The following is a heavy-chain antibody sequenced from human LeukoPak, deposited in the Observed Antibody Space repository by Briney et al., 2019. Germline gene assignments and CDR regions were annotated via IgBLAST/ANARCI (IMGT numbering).Heavy chain of an antibody. Sequence: PGGSLRLSCAASGFTFSDYYMSWIRQAPGKGLEWVSYISSSGSTIYYADSVKGRFTIPRDNAKNSLYLQMNSLRAEDTAVYYCARDRSKVVVVAAIGYWGQGTLVTVSS. CDR3: ARDRSKVVVVAAIGY. V-gene: IGHV3-11*04. CDR1: GFTFSDYY. J-gene: IGHJ4*02. CDR2: ISSSGSTI. D-gene: IGHD2-15*01.